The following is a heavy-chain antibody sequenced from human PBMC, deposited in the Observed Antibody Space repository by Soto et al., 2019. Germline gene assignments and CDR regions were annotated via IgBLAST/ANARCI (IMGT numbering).Heavy chain of an antibody. CDR2: INPNSGGT. CDR3: ARANYYDSSGYREFDY. Sequence: ASVKVSCNASGYTFTGYYMHWWRHAPRQGLEWMGWINPNSGGTNYAQKFQGWVTMTRDTSISTAYMELSRLRSDDTAVYYCARANYYDSSGYREFDYWGQGTLVTVSS. J-gene: IGHJ4*02. V-gene: IGHV1-2*04. CDR1: GYTFTGYY. D-gene: IGHD3-22*01.